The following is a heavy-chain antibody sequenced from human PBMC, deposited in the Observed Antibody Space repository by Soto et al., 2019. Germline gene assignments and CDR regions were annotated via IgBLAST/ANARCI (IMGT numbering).Heavy chain of an antibody. CDR3: ASSYGPRWYGDW. J-gene: IGHJ4*02. CDR2: INTDNGST. CDR1: GYTFSSHA. V-gene: IGHV1-3*04. D-gene: IGHD3-10*01. Sequence: ASGKVSCKASGYTFSSHALHWVRQAPGQRLEWMGWINTDNGSTKYAQKFQGRVRITGDESTNTVCMELSSLRSEDTAVYYCASSYGPRWYGDWWGQGTLVPVSS.